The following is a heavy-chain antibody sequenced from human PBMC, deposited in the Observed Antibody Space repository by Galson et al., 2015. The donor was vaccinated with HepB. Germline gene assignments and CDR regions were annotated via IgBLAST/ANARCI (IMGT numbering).Heavy chain of an antibody. J-gene: IGHJ6*02. Sequence: SLRLSCAASGFTFSSYAMHWVRQAPGKGLEWVAVISYDGSNKYYADSVKGRFTISRDNSKNTLYLQMNSLRAEDTAVYYCARELITIFGVVISDGMDVWGQGTTVTVSS. CDR1: GFTFSSYA. D-gene: IGHD3-3*01. CDR2: ISYDGSNK. V-gene: IGHV3-30-3*01. CDR3: ARELITIFGVVISDGMDV.